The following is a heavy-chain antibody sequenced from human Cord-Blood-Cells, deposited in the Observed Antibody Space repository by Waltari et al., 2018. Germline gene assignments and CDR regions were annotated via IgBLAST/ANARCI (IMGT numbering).Heavy chain of an antibody. V-gene: IGHV3-30*01. Sequence: QVQLVESGGGVVQPGRSMRLSCAASGFTFSSYAMHWVRQAPGKGLEWVAVISYDGSNKYYADSVKSRFTISRDNSKNTLYLQMNSLRAEDTAVYYCARGGYIAASPDYWGQGTLVTVSS. CDR3: ARGGYIAASPDY. CDR2: ISYDGSNK. D-gene: IGHD6-6*01. CDR1: GFTFSSYA. J-gene: IGHJ4*02.